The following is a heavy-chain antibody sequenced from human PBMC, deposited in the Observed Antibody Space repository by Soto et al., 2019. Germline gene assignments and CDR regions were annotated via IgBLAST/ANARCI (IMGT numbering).Heavy chain of an antibody. CDR2: INPHSGGT. CDR1: TDTFTAYY. Sequence: SSKVCCKASTDTFTAYYVHWLRQAPGQGLEWMGWINPHSGGTNYAPSLQGRVTMTRDTSIRTAYMDLSSLTNDDTAVYYCARGIVVAGKYYCDLWGQGTVVTVS. CDR3: ARGIVVAGKYYCDL. V-gene: IGHV1-2*02. J-gene: IGHJ4*02. D-gene: IGHD6-19*01.